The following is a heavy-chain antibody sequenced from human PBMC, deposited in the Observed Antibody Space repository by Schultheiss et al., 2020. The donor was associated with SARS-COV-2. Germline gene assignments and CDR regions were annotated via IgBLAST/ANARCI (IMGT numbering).Heavy chain of an antibody. CDR2: IYASVST. J-gene: IGHJ4*02. D-gene: IGHD3-22*01. CDR3: AKGDTMIVVVITIDY. CDR1: GGSIGSGGDY. Sequence: SETLSLTCTVSGGSIGSGGDYWSWIRQPAGKGLEWIGRIYASVSTNYNPSLKSRVTISVDTSKNQFSLKLSSVTAADTAVYYCAKGDTMIVVVITIDYWGQGTLVTVAS. V-gene: IGHV4-61*02.